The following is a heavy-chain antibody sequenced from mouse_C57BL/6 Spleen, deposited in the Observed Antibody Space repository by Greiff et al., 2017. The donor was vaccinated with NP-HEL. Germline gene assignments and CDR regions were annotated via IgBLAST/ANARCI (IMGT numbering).Heavy chain of an antibody. CDR3: ARNDYDPY. Sequence: EVQLQESGPGLVKPSQSLSLTCSVTGYSITSGYYWNWIRQFPGNKLEWMGYISYDGSNNYNPSLKNRISITRDTSKNQFFLKLNSVTTEDTATYYCARNDYDPYWGQGTTLTVSS. D-gene: IGHD2-4*01. CDR2: ISYDGSN. J-gene: IGHJ2*01. CDR1: GYSITSGYY. V-gene: IGHV3-6*01.